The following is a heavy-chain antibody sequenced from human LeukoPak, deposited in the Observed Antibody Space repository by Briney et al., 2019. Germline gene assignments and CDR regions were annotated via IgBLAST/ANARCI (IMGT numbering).Heavy chain of an antibody. Sequence: GGSLRLSCAASGFTFSSYGMHWVRQAPGKGLEWVAVIWSDESNQYYADSVKGRFTISRDNPQNTLYLQMNSLRAEDTAVYYCARDRSGLRFFDYWGQGTLVAVSS. D-gene: IGHD3-3*01. V-gene: IGHV3-33*08. CDR1: GFTFSSYG. CDR3: ARDRSGLRFFDY. J-gene: IGHJ4*02. CDR2: IWSDESNQ.